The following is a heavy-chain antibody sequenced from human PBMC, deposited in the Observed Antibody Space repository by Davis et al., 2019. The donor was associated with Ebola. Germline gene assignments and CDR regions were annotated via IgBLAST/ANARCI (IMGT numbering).Heavy chain of an antibody. CDR2: ISSSSSYI. D-gene: IGHD2-2*01. CDR1: GFTFSSYS. CDR3: ARDLIIVVVPAAEGEGYYYGMDV. V-gene: IGHV3-21*01. Sequence: PGGSLRLSCAASGFTFSSYSMNWVRQAPGKGLEWVSSISSSSSYIYYADSVKGRFTISRDNAKNSLYLQMNSLRAEDTAVYYCARDLIIVVVPAAEGEGYYYGMDVWGKGTTVTVSS. J-gene: IGHJ6*04.